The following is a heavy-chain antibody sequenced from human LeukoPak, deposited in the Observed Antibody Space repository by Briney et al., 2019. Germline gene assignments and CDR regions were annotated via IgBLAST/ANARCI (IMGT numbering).Heavy chain of an antibody. CDR3: AKGSGSYYYGMDV. CDR2: ISGSGGST. CDR1: GFTFSSYA. J-gene: IGHJ6*02. Sequence: GGSLRLSCAASGFTFSSYAMGWVRQAPGKGLEWVSAISGSGGSTFYADSVKGRFTISRDNSKNTLYLQMNSLRAEDTAVYYCAKGSGSYYYGMDVWGQGATVTVSS. V-gene: IGHV3-23*01. D-gene: IGHD1-26*01.